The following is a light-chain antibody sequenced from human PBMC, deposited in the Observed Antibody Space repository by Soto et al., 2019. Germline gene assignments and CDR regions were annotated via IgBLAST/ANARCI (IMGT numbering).Light chain of an antibody. V-gene: IGLV2-14*01. CDR3: SSYTSSTNYV. J-gene: IGLJ1*01. CDR2: EVS. Sequence: QSALTQPAAMSGSPGQSLTISSTGTSIDIAPYNYVSWYQQHPGKAPKLIIYEVSYRPSGISNRFSGSKSGNTASLTISGLQAEDEADYYYSSYTSSTNYVFGTGTKVTVL. CDR1: SIDIAPYNY.